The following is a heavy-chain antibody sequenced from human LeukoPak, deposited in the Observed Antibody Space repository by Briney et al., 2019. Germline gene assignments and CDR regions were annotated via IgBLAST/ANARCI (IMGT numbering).Heavy chain of an antibody. CDR3: ARPRRGYSYGFFDN. D-gene: IGHD5-18*01. Sequence: PGGSLRLSCAASGFTLSSYAMSWVRQGPGKGLEWVSAISVSGNTYHADSVKGRFTISRDNAKNSLYLQMNSLRAEDTAIYYCARPRRGYSYGFFDNWGQGTLVTVSS. CDR2: ISVSGNT. J-gene: IGHJ4*02. V-gene: IGHV3-23*01. CDR1: GFTLSSYA.